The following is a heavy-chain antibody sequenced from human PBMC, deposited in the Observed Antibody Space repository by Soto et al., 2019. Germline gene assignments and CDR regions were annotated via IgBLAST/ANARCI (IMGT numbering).Heavy chain of an antibody. J-gene: IGHJ5*02. CDR2: MNPDGSEQ. V-gene: IGHV3-7*04. D-gene: IGHD2-21*01. Sequence: EVHLVESGGDLVQPGGSLRLSCVASGFTFSDYWRTWVRQTPGKGLEGVANMNPDGSEQYYLDSVKGRFTISRDNAKNSLYLQMNSLRGEDTAVYYCTRDLNHDCGPWGQGTQVIVSS. CDR3: TRDLNHDCGP. CDR1: GFTFSDYW.